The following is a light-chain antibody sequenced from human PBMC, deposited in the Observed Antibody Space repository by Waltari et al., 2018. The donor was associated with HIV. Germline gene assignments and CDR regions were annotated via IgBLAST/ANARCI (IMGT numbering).Light chain of an antibody. CDR1: SSDVGGYNY. V-gene: IGLV2-23*02. CDR3: CSYAGSSTSLVV. CDR2: DVS. J-gene: IGLJ2*01. Sequence: QSALTQPASVSGSPGQSITISCPGTSSDVGGYNYVSWYQQHPGKAPKLMIYDVSKRPSVGSNRVSGSKSGNTAYLTSSGLQAEDEADDYCCSYAGSSTSLVVFGGGTKLTVL.